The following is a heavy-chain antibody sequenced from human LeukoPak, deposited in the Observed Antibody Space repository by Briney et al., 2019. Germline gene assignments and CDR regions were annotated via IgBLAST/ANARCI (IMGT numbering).Heavy chain of an antibody. CDR2: IYSGGST. CDR3: ATDVRSSPLGF. V-gene: IGHV3-66*01. J-gene: IGHJ4*01. D-gene: IGHD6-19*01. Sequence: PGGSLRLSCAVSGFTVTNDYMNWVRQAPGKGLEWVSIIYSGGSTYYADSVKGGFTISRDSPNNTLFLQMTNLRAEDSGLYYCATDVRSSPLGFWGHGTLVTVSS. CDR1: GFTVTNDY.